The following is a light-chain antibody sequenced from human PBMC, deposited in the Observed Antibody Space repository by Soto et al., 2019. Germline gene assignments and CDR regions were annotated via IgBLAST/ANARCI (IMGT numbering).Light chain of an antibody. J-gene: IGLJ2*01. CDR1: ISDIGTYNL. CDR3: CSYESTNTLV. CDR2: ESS. V-gene: IGLV2-23*01. Sequence: QSALTQPASVSGSPGQSITISCTGSISDIGTYNLVSWFQQHPGKAPKLIIYESSKRPSGVANRFSGSKSGNTASLTISGLQAEDEADYYCCSYESTNTLVLGGGTKVTVL.